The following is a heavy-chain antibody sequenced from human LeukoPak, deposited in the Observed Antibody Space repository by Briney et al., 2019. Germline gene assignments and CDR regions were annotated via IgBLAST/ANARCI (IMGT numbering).Heavy chain of an antibody. D-gene: IGHD6-19*01. CDR2: IYYSGST. Sequence: SETLSLTCTVSGGSISSSSYYWGWIRQPPGKGLEWIGSIYYSGSTYYNPSLKSRVTISVDTSKNQFSLKLSSVTAADTAVYYCARLLVVSGWSTYYYYYYYMDVWGKGTTVTISS. CDR1: GGSISSSSYY. CDR3: ARLLVVSGWSTYYYYYYYMDV. V-gene: IGHV4-39*07. J-gene: IGHJ6*03.